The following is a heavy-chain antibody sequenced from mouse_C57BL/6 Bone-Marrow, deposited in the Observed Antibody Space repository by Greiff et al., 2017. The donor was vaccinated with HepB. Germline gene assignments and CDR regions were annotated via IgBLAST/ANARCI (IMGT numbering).Heavy chain of an antibody. Sequence: EVQLQQSGPELVKPGASVKISCKASGYSFTGYYMNWVKQSPEKSLEWIGEINPSTGGTTYNQKFKAKATLTVDKSSSTAYMQLKSLTSEDSAVYYCALLRRGYYFDYWGQGTTLTVSS. CDR2: INPSTGGT. CDR1: GYSFTGYY. D-gene: IGHD1-1*01. V-gene: IGHV1-42*01. CDR3: ALLRRGYYFDY. J-gene: IGHJ2*01.